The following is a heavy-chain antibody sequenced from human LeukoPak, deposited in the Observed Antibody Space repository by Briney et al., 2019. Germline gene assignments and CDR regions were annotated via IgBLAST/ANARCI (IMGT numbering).Heavy chain of an antibody. Sequence: PGGSLRLSCSASGFTFSNYAMYWVRQAPGKGLEFVSAISSDGDNTFYADPVKGRFTISRDNSKNTLYLQTSSLRGEDTAVYCCVRVNDYRDRNLYYFGYWGRGTVVSVS. J-gene: IGHJ4*02. CDR1: GFTFSNYA. D-gene: IGHD4-17*01. CDR3: VRVNDYRDRNLYYFGY. CDR2: ISSDGDNT. V-gene: IGHV3-64D*06.